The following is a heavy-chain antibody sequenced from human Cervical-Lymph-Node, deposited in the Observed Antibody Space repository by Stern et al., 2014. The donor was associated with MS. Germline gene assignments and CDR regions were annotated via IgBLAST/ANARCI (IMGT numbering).Heavy chain of an antibody. D-gene: IGHD5/OR15-5a*01. J-gene: IGHJ5*01. CDR1: GGSISSGSHY. Sequence: QVQLVESGPGLVKPSQTLSLTCTVSGGSISSGSHYWSWIRQPAGKGLEWVGSIYSTGRVDYNPSFKGRVTMSVDTSKDQFSLELRSVTAADTAMYYCAREWIYEVSWFDSWGQGSLVIVSS. CDR2: IYSTGRV. CDR3: AREWIYEVSWFDS. V-gene: IGHV4-61*02.